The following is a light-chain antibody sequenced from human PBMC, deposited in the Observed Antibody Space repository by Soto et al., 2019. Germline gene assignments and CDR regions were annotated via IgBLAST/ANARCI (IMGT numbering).Light chain of an antibody. CDR3: QQYIRWPLT. CDR2: GAS. CDR1: QSVSSSY. J-gene: IGKJ4*01. Sequence: EIVLTQSPGTLSLSPGERATLSCRASQSVSSSYLAWYQQKPVQAPSLLIYGASTRATGTPARFSGSGSGTEFTLTISSLQSEDFAVYYCQQYIRWPLTFGGGTKVDI. V-gene: IGKV3-15*01.